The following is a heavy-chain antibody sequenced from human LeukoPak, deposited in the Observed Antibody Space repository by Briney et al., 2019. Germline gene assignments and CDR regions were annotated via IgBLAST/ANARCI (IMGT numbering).Heavy chain of an antibody. CDR3: ARDPRSCSGDNCYS. CDR2: ISGSGGST. CDR1: GFTFSSYA. J-gene: IGHJ4*02. Sequence: GGSLRLSCAASGFTFSSYAMSWVRQAPGKGLEWVSAISGSGGSTYYADSVKGRFTVSRDNARKSLYLQMNSLRAEDTAIYYCARDPRSCSGDNCYSWGQGTLVTVSS. V-gene: IGHV3-23*01. D-gene: IGHD2-15*01.